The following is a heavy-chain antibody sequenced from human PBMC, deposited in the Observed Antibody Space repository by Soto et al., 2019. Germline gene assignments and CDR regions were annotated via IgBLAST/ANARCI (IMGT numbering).Heavy chain of an antibody. CDR3: ARGDYYYYGMDV. Sequence: EVPLVESGGGLVQPGGSLRLSCAASGFTFSSYAMHWVRQAPGKGLEYVSAISSNGGSTYYANSVKGRFTISRDNSKNTLYLQMGSLRAEDMAVYYCARGDYYYYGMDVWGQGTTVTVSS. J-gene: IGHJ6*02. V-gene: IGHV3-64*01. CDR1: GFTFSSYA. CDR2: ISSNGGST. D-gene: IGHD3-16*01.